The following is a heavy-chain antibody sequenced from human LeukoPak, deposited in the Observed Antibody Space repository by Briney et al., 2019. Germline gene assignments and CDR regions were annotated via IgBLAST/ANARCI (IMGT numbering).Heavy chain of an antibody. CDR2: ISGSGGGT. CDR3: AKRGVVIRVILVGFHKEAYYFDF. Sequence: GGSLRLSCAVSGITLSNYGMSWVRQAPGKGLEWVAGISGSGGGTNYADSVKGRFTISRDNSKNTLYLQMNSLRAEDTAVYFCAKRGVVIRVILVGFHKEAYYFDFWGQGALVTVSS. D-gene: IGHD3-22*01. V-gene: IGHV3-23*01. J-gene: IGHJ4*02. CDR1: GITLSNYG.